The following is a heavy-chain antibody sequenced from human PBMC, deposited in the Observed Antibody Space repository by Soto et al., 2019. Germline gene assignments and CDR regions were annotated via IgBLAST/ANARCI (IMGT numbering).Heavy chain of an antibody. J-gene: IGHJ5*02. CDR2: IYYSGST. V-gene: IGHV4-61*01. D-gene: IGHD2-15*01. CDR3: ARERYCSGGSCSNWFDP. Sequence: QVQLQESGPGLVKPSETLSLTCTVSGGSVSSGSYYWSWIRQPPGKGLEWIGYIYYSGSTNYNPPRKKRVTSSVDTSKNQSSLKLSYVTAADTAVYYCARERYCSGGSCSNWFDPWGQGTLVTVSS. CDR1: GGSVSSGSYY.